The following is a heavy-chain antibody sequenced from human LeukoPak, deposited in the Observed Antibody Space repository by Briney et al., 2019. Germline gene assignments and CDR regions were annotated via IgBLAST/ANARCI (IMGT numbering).Heavy chain of an antibody. CDR2: IKQDGGEK. CDR3: ARGAFSRISVFGVVSDAFDI. V-gene: IGHV3-7*01. Sequence: PGGSLRLSCAASGLTFSSYWMSWVRQAPGKGPEWVANIKQDGGEKYYVGSVKGRFTISRDNAKNSLYLQMNSLRAEDTAVHYCARGAFSRISVFGVVSDAFDIWGQGTMVTVSS. CDR1: GLTFSSYW. D-gene: IGHD3-3*01. J-gene: IGHJ3*02.